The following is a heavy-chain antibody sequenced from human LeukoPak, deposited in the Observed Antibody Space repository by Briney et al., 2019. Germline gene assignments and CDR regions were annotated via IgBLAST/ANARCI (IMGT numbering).Heavy chain of an antibody. V-gene: IGHV3-15*01. CDR1: GFTFSSAW. CDR2: IKSKTDGGTT. CDR3: PMGYDVLTGYYTPADFQH. J-gene: IGHJ1*01. D-gene: IGHD3-9*01. Sequence: GGSLRLSCAASGFTFSSAWMNWVRQAPGKGLEWLGHIKSKTDGGTTDYAAPVKGRFTISRDDSKNTVFLQMNGLKIEDTAVYYCPMGYDVLTGYYTPADFQHWGQGALVTVSS.